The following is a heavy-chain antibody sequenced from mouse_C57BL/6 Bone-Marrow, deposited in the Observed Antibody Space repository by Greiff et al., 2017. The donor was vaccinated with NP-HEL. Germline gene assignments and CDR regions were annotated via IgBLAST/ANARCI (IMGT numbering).Heavy chain of an antibody. CDR1: GFTFSSYG. CDR3: ARHLDYYAMDY. CDR2: ISSGGSYT. V-gene: IGHV5-6*01. J-gene: IGHJ4*01. Sequence: EVNVVESGGDLVKPGGSLKLSCAASGFTFSSYGMSWVRQTPDKRLEWGATISSGGSYTYYPDSVKGRFTISRDNAKNTLYLQMSSLKSEDTAMYYCARHLDYYAMDYWGQGTSVTVSS.